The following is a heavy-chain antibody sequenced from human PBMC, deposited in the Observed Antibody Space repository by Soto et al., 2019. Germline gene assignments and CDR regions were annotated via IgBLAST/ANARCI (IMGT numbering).Heavy chain of an antibody. D-gene: IGHD3-3*01. V-gene: IGHV4-39*01. CDR1: GCSISSSSYY. CDR2: IYYSGST. J-gene: IGHJ4*02. Sequence: PSETLSLTCTVSGCSISSSSYYWGWIRQPPGKGLEWIGSIYYSGSTYYNPSLKSRVTISVDTSKNQFSLKLSSVTAADTAVYYCARHDEDFHWGQGTLVTVSS. CDR3: ARHDEDFH.